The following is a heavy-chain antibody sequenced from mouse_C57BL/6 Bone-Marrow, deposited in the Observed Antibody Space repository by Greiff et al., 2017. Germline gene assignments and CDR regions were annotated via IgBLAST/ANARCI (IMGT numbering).Heavy chain of an antibody. CDR1: GYSITSGYY. V-gene: IGHV3-6*01. Sequence: VQLQQSGPGLVKPSQSLSLPCSVTGYSITSGYYWNWIRQFPGNKLAWMGYISYDGSNNYNPSLKYRISITRDTAKNQLCLKLNSVTTEYTATYYCARGPLGMDYWDQGTSVTVSS. CDR2: ISYDGSN. CDR3: ARGPLGMDY. J-gene: IGHJ4*01.